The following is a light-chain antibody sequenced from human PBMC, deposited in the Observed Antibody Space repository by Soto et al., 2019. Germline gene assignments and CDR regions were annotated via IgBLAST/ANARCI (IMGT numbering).Light chain of an antibody. J-gene: IGKJ4*01. V-gene: IGKV3-20*01. CDR1: QSVSSNF. CDR3: RQYGTSLGFP. CDR2: GAS. Sequence: IVLTHAPGTLSFSRGDRATLSFRAIQSVSSNFLSWYQEKLGQAPRLLIYGASKRATGIPDRFSGSGSGTDFTLTISRLEPEDFAVYYCRQYGTSLGFPVGGGTKVDIK.